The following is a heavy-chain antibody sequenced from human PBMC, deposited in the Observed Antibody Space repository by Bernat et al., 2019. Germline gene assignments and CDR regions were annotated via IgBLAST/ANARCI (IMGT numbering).Heavy chain of an antibody. V-gene: IGHV4-38-2*01. CDR3: ARGGDYLWGPTNWFDP. CDR1: GYSISSGYY. J-gene: IGHJ5*02. Sequence: QVQLQESGPGLVKPSETLSLTCAVSGYSISSGYYWGWIRQPPGKGLEWIGSIYHSGSTYYNPSLKSRVTISVDTSKNQFSLKLSSVTAADPAVYYCARGGDYLWGPTNWFDPWGQGTLVTVSS. CDR2: IYHSGST. D-gene: IGHD4-17*01.